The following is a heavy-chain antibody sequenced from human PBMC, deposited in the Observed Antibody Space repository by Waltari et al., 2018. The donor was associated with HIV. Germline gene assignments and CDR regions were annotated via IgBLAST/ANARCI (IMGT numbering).Heavy chain of an antibody. CDR1: GDSINNYY. CDR2: LSYTGKT. J-gene: IGHJ5*02. V-gene: IGHV4-59*01. CDR3: ARAGRNGHKTGWFDP. D-gene: IGHD2-8*01. Sequence: QVQLQESGPGLVNPSETLSLTCTVSGDSINNYYWSWIRQPPGKGLDWIGHLSYTGKTNHNPALKSRVTISVDTSKNQVSLKLSPVTATDTAVYFCARAGRNGHKTGWFDPWGQGTLVTVSS.